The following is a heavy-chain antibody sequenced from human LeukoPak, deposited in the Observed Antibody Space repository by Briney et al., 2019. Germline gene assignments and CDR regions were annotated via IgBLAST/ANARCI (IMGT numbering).Heavy chain of an antibody. CDR3: VRDGSHINGYYYFDY. CDR1: GYTFTDYY. Sequence: GASVKVSCKASGYTFTDYYMHWVRQAPGQGLEWMGWINPNGGRNYAQNFQDRVTMTWDTSISTVYMDPSSLRSDDTAVYYCVRDGSHINGYYYFDYWGQGTLVTVSS. CDR2: INPNGGR. D-gene: IGHD5-24*01. V-gene: IGHV1-2*02. J-gene: IGHJ4*02.